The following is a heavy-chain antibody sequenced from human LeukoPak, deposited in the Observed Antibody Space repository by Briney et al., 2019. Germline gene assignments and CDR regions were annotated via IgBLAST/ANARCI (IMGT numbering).Heavy chain of an antibody. CDR3: AGSPSDYSNYYFDY. V-gene: IGHV4-39*01. Sequence: SETLSLTCTVSGGSISSSSYYWGWIRQPPGKGLEWIGSIYYSGSTYYNPSLKSRVTISVDTSKNQFSLKLSSVTAADTAVYYCAGSPSDYSNYYFDYWGQGTLVTVSP. J-gene: IGHJ4*02. D-gene: IGHD4-11*01. CDR1: GGSISSSSYY. CDR2: IYYSGST.